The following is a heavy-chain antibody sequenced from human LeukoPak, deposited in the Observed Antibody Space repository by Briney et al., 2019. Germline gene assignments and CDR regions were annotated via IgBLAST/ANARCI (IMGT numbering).Heavy chain of an antibody. J-gene: IGHJ4*02. V-gene: IGHV3-23*01. CDR1: GFTFSTYA. Sequence: GGSLRLSCAASGFTFSTYAMSWVRQAPGKGLEWVSAISGNSGSTYYAESVKGRFTISRDNSKNTLYLQMNSLRGEDTAVYYCGALPSGYYPWYFDYWGQGTLVTVSS. CDR2: ISGNSGST. D-gene: IGHD3-22*01. CDR3: GALPSGYYPWYFDY.